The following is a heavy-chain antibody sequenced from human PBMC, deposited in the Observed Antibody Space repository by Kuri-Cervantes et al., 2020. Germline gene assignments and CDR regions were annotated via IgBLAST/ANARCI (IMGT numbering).Heavy chain of an antibody. CDR2: ISAYNGNT. J-gene: IGHJ6*02. CDR1: VYTFTSYG. CDR3: ARDHRGSSTRRSGMDV. Sequence: ASVKVSCKASVYTFTSYGISWVRQAPGQGLEWMGWISAYNGNTNYAQKLQGRVTMTTDTSTSTAYMELRSLRSDDTAVYYCARDHRGSSTRRSGMDVWGQGTTVTVSS. D-gene: IGHD2-2*01. V-gene: IGHV1-18*01.